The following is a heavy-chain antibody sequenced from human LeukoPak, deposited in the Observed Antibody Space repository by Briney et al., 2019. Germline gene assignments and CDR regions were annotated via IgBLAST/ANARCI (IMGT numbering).Heavy chain of an antibody. CDR3: ARGDCSGGSCHSGL. Sequence: GGSLRLSCAASGFAVSSTYMSWVRQAPGKGLEWFSVLYSGGSTYYADYVQGRFTISRDNSKNTLYLHMNSMRVEDTAVYFCARGDCSGGSCHSGLWGQGTLVTVSS. J-gene: IGHJ4*02. CDR2: LYSGGST. CDR1: GFAVSSTY. V-gene: IGHV3-66*01. D-gene: IGHD2-15*01.